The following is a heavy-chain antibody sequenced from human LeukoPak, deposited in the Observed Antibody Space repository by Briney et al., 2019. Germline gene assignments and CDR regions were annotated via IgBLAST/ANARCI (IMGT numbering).Heavy chain of an antibody. Sequence: PSETLSLTCTVSGASISGYYWSWIRQPPGKGLEWIGYIYFSGSTNYNPSLKSRVTISVDTSKNQFSLKLSSVTAADTAVYYCARHVPGYYDSSGYSRTLYFDYWGQGTLVTVSS. J-gene: IGHJ4*02. D-gene: IGHD3-22*01. CDR3: ARHVPGYYDSSGYSRTLYFDY. CDR1: GASISGYY. V-gene: IGHV4-59*08. CDR2: IYFSGST.